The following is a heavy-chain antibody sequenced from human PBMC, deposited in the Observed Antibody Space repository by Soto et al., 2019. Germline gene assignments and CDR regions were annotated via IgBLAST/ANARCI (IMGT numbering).Heavy chain of an antibody. Sequence: TGGSLRLSCAASGFTFSSYGMHWVRQAPGKGLEWVAVIWYDGSNKYCADSVKGRFTISRDNSKNTLYLQMNSLRAEDTAVYYCARDQTRQWPHDAFDIWGQGTMVTVSS. J-gene: IGHJ3*02. D-gene: IGHD6-19*01. V-gene: IGHV3-33*01. CDR2: IWYDGSNK. CDR1: GFTFSSYG. CDR3: ARDQTRQWPHDAFDI.